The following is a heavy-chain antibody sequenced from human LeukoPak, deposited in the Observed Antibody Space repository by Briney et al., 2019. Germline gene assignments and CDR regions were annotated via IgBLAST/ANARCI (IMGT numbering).Heavy chain of an antibody. CDR3: ATGLKPLNDSAKDHDAFDI. V-gene: IGHV1-24*01. J-gene: IGHJ3*02. CDR2: FDPEDGET. CDR1: GYTLTELS. Sequence: GASVKVSCKVSGYTLTELSMHWVRQAPGKGLEWMGGFDPEDGETIYAQKFQGRVTMTEDTSTDTAYMELSSLRSEDTAVYYCATGLKPLNDSAKDHDAFDIWGQGTMVTVSS. D-gene: IGHD2-15*01.